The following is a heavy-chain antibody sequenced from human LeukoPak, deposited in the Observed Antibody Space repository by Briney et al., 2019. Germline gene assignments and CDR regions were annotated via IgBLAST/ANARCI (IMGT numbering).Heavy chain of an antibody. V-gene: IGHV3-23*01. CDR2: ISSGDRT. CDR3: AKDATASPYFHWFDN. CDR1: GFTFSNYA. D-gene: IGHD3-9*01. Sequence: PGGSLRLSCAASGFTFSNYAMNWVRQAPGKGLEWVAGISSGDRTFHAESVKGRFTISRDKSKDTLYLQINSLRAEDTAVYYSAKDATASPYFHWFDNWGQGTQVIVSS. J-gene: IGHJ4*02.